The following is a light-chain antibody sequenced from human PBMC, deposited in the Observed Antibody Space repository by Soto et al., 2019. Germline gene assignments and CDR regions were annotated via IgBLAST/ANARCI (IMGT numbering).Light chain of an antibody. CDR3: QQYDRFPYT. CDR2: KAS. J-gene: IGKJ2*01. CDR1: QSLSYW. Sequence: DIQMTQSPSTLSASVGDTVTITCRASQSLSYWVAWYQQKPGQAPKLLIHKASTLESGVPSRFSGSGSGTEFNLTISSLQPDDFATFYCQQYDRFPYTVGQGPKLEIK. V-gene: IGKV1-5*03.